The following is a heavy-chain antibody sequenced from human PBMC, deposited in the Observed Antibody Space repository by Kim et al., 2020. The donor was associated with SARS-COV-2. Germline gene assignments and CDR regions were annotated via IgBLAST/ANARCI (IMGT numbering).Heavy chain of an antibody. J-gene: IGHJ4*02. V-gene: IGHV5-51*01. CDR3: ARPSGSSWSHFDY. Sequence: YSPSYQGQVTISADKSISTGYLQWSSLKGSDTAMYYCARPSGSSWSHFDYWGQGTLVTVSS. D-gene: IGHD6-13*01.